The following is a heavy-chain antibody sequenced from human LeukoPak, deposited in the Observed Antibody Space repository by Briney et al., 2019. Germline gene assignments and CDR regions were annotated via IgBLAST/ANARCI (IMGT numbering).Heavy chain of an antibody. CDR3: ATGNYYDSRGYYTFGH. CDR2: INGDGSTT. J-gene: IGHJ1*01. V-gene: IGHV3-74*01. CDR1: GFTFSRYW. Sequence: GGSLRLSCAASGFTFSRYWMHWVRQAPGKGLVWVSRINGDGSTTSYADSVKGGLTISSDNAKNTLYLQMNSLRAEDTAVYYCATGNYYDSRGYYTFGHWGQGTLVTVSS. D-gene: IGHD3-22*01.